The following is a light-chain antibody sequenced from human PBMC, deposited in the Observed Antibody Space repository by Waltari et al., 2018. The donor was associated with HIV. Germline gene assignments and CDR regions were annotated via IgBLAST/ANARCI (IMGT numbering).Light chain of an antibody. V-gene: IGKV3-20*01. Sequence: EFVLTQSPGTLSLSPGERATLSCRASQSVSSSYLAWYQQRPGQAPRLLIYGASSSAAGIPDRFTGSGSGTDFTLTISRLEPEDFAVYYCQHFDTSLPKYTFGQGTKLEIK. CDR1: QSVSSSY. CDR2: GAS. J-gene: IGKJ2*01. CDR3: QHFDTSLPKYT.